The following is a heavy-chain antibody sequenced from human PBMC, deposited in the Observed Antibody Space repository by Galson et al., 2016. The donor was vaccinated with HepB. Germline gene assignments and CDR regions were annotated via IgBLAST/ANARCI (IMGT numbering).Heavy chain of an antibody. CDR2: IYWDDDK. D-gene: IGHD3-3*01. CDR1: GFSLSTRGVG. Sequence: PTQTLTLTCTFSGFSLSTRGVGVGWVRQPPGKALEWLALIYWDDDKRYSPSLKSRLTITKDTSKNQVVLTVINMDPVDTATYYCARWTDYDFWGGSEYNYCDPWGEGTLVTVSS. J-gene: IGHJ5*02. V-gene: IGHV2-5*02. CDR3: ARWTDYDFWGGSEYNYCDP.